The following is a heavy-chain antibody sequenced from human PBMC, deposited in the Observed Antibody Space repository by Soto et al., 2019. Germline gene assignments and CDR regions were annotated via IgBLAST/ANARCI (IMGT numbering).Heavy chain of an antibody. CDR3: AGGYCSGGSCSDAFDI. D-gene: IGHD2-15*01. CDR2: TYYRSKWYN. Sequence: SETLSLTCAISGDSVSSNSAAWNWIRQSPSRGLEWLGRTYYRSKWYNDYAVSVKSRITINPDTSKNQFSLQLNSVTPEDTAVYYGAGGYCSGGSCSDAFDIWGQGTMVTVSS. V-gene: IGHV6-1*01. J-gene: IGHJ3*02. CDR1: GDSVSSNSAA.